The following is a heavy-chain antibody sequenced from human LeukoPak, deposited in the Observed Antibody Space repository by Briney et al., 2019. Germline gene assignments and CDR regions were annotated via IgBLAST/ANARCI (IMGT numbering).Heavy chain of an antibody. J-gene: IGHJ3*02. CDR3: AKWGFYAHSAFDI. CDR1: GFTFSSYA. V-gene: IGHV3-23*01. D-gene: IGHD3-16*01. Sequence: GGSLRLSCAASGFTFSSYAMSWVRQAPGKGLEWVSAISGSGGSTYHADSVKGRFTISRDNSKNTLYLQMNSLRAEDTAVYYCAKWGFYAHSAFDIWGQGTMVTVSS. CDR2: ISGSGGST.